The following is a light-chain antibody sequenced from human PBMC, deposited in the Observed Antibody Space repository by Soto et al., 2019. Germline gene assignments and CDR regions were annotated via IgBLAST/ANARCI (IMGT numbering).Light chain of an antibody. CDR2: GAS. V-gene: IGKV3-20*01. J-gene: IGKJ2*01. CDR3: QQYGSSSYT. Sequence: EIVGTQSPGTLSLSPGERATLSCRASQSVSSSYLAWYQQKPGQAPRLLIYGASSRATGIPDRFSGSGSGTDFTLTISRLEPEEFAVYYCQQYGSSSYTFGQGTKLEL. CDR1: QSVSSSY.